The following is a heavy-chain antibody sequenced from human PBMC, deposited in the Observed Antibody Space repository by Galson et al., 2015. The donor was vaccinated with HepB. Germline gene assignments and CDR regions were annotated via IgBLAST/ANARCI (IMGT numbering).Heavy chain of an antibody. CDR3: ARVRKVRGIPGTTWVYYYYYMDV. D-gene: IGHD1-7*01. Sequence: SLRLSCAASGFTFNTYSMHWVRQAPGKGLEWVAVLSYDGSNKYHADSVKGRFTISRDNSKNTLYLLINNLRTEDTAVYYCARVRKVRGIPGTTWVYYYYYMDVWGKGTTVTVSS. CDR2: LSYDGSNK. CDR1: GFTFNTYS. V-gene: IGHV3-30-3*01. J-gene: IGHJ6*03.